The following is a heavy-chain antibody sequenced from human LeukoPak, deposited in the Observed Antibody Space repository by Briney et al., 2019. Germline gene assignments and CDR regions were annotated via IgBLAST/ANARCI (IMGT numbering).Heavy chain of an antibody. J-gene: IGHJ4*02. CDR1: GFTFSSYG. V-gene: IGHV3-30*18. CDR2: ISYDGSNK. D-gene: IGHD6-6*01. Sequence: PGGSLRLSCAASGFTFSSYGMHWVRQAPGKGLEWVAVISYDGSNKYYAGSVKGRFTISRDNSKNALYLQMNSLRAEDTAVYYCANLYSSSSNYWGQGTLVTVSS. CDR3: ANLYSSSSNY.